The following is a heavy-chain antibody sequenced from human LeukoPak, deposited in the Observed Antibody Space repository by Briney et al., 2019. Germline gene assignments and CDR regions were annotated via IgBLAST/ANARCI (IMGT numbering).Heavy chain of an antibody. CDR1: GYTFTSYD. CDR2: MNPANGNT. V-gene: IGHV1-8*03. Sequence: ASVKVSCKASGYTFTSYDMHRVRQATGQGLEWMGWMNPANGNTVYARKFQGRVTITRDISISTAYMELSSLRSEDTAVYYCARVGCSPISCHTWFDPWGQGTLVTVSS. CDR3: ARVGCSPISCHTWFDP. J-gene: IGHJ5*02. D-gene: IGHD2-2*01.